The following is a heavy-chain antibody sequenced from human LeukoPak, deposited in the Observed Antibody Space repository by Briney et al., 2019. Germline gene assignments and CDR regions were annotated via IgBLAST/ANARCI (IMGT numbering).Heavy chain of an antibody. Sequence: ASVKVSCMASRYTFTNEGISWVRQAPGQGLEWMGWISTYNGNTNYAQKLQGRVTMTPDTATSTAYMELRSLRSDDTAVYYCARRRVYSGSYVFDYWGQGTLVTVSS. J-gene: IGHJ4*02. V-gene: IGHV1-18*01. CDR3: ARRRVYSGSYVFDY. CDR1: RYTFTNEG. CDR2: ISTYNGNT. D-gene: IGHD1-26*01.